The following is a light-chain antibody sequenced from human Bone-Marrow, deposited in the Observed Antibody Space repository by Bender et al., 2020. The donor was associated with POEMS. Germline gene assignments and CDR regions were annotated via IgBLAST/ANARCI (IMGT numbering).Light chain of an antibody. CDR2: ITNDGSQ. V-gene: IGLV4-69*01. Sequence: QLVLTQSPSASASLGASVKLTCTLSSGHSNYAVAWLQQQPEKGPRYLMKITNDGSQTKGDGIPDRFSGSGSGAERYLTISSLQSEDEADFYCQTWATGIQVFGGGTRLTVL. CDR3: QTWATGIQV. CDR1: SGHSNYA. J-gene: IGLJ3*02.